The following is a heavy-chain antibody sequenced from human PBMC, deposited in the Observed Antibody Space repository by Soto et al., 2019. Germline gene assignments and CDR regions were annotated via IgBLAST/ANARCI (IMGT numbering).Heavy chain of an antibody. CDR2: ISGGGDAT. CDR1: GFTFSGYA. D-gene: IGHD3-3*01. CDR3: ARKVSGSTGRPDLWYFDL. J-gene: IGHJ2*01. Sequence: EVQLLDSGGGLVQPGGSLRLSCAASGFTFSGYALTWVRQAPGKGLEWVSAISGGGDATFYADSVKGRFTISRDNSKNTLYLQKNTLRADDTAVYYCARKVSGSTGRPDLWYFDLWGRGTLVTVSS. V-gene: IGHV3-23*01.